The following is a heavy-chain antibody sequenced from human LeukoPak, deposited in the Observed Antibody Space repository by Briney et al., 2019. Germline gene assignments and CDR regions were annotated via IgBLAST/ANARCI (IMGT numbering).Heavy chain of an antibody. D-gene: IGHD2-8*02. V-gene: IGHV1-8*01. J-gene: IGHJ6*02. CDR2: MNPNSGNT. Sequence: ASVKVSCKASGYTFTSYDINWVRQATGQGLEWMGWMNPNSGNTGYAQKLQGRVTMTRNTSISTAYMELSSLRSEDTAVYYCARKKVYWYGMDVWGQGTTVTVSS. CDR3: ARKKVYWYGMDV. CDR1: GYTFTSYD.